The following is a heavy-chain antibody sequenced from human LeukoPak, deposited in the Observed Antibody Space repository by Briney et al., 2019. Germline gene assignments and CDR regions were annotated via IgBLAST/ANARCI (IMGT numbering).Heavy chain of an antibody. CDR2: IYPGDSDT. D-gene: IGHD6-13*01. Sequence: GGSLRLSCAASGFTFSNYWIDWVRQMPGKGLEWMGIIYPGDSDTRYSPSFQGQVTISADKSINTAYLQWSSLKASDTAIYYCARREAVAQDYHGMDVWGQGTTVTVSS. V-gene: IGHV5-51*01. CDR3: ARREAVAQDYHGMDV. CDR1: GFTFSNYW. J-gene: IGHJ6*02.